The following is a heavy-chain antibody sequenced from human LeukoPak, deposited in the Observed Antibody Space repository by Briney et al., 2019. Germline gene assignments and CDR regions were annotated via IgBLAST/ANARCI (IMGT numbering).Heavy chain of an antibody. CDR2: IYYSGST. Sequence: SETLSLTCTVSGGSISSSSYYWGWIRQPPGKGLEWIGSIYYSGSTYYNPSLKSRVTISVDTSKNQFSLKLSSVTAADTAVYYCARDFSGTGIAAAGDDAFDIWGQGTMVTVSS. CDR1: GGSISSSSYY. V-gene: IGHV4-39*07. D-gene: IGHD6-13*01. J-gene: IGHJ3*02. CDR3: ARDFSGTGIAAAGDDAFDI.